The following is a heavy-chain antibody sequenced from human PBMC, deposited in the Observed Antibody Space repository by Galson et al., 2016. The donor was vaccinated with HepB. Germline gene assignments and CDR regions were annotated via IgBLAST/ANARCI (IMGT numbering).Heavy chain of an antibody. D-gene: IGHD6-6*01. Sequence: SETLSLTCTVSGDYITSYYWSWIRQPPGKGLEWIGYIYYRGSTNYNPSLKSRVTISVDTSKNQFSLKLSSVTAVDTAVYYCAKDRRGIAALDSWGQGTLVTVSS. CDR2: IYYRGST. V-gene: IGHV4-59*12. CDR1: GDYITSYY. J-gene: IGHJ4*02. CDR3: AKDRRGIAALDS.